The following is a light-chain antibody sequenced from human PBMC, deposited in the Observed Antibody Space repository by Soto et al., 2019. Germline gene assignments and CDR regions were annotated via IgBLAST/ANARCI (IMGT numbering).Light chain of an antibody. V-gene: IGKV3-20*01. CDR3: QQYGSSPPVT. J-gene: IGKJ3*01. Sequence: EIVMTQSPATLSFSPGDRATLSCRASQSVGHMFLAWFQQKPGQAPRLLIFDAYRRATGIPDRFSGSGSGTDFTLTISRLEPEDFAVYYCQQYGSSPPVTFGPGTKVDIK. CDR2: DAY. CDR1: QSVGHMF.